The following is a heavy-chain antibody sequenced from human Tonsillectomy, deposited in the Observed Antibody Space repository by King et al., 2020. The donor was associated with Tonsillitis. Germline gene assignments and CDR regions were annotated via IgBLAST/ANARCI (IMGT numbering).Heavy chain of an antibody. Sequence: QLVQSGGGVVQPGRSLRLSCAASGFTFSIYGMHWVRKAPVKGLEWVAVISYVGINKYYADSVKGRFTISRDNSKNTLYLQMNSLRAEDTAVYYCAKDHGSSSSGTLYYYYYYMDVWGKGTTVTVSS. CDR3: AKDHGSSSSGTLYYYYYYMDV. D-gene: IGHD6-6*01. CDR1: GFTFSIYG. CDR2: ISYVGINK. J-gene: IGHJ6*03. V-gene: IGHV3-30*18.